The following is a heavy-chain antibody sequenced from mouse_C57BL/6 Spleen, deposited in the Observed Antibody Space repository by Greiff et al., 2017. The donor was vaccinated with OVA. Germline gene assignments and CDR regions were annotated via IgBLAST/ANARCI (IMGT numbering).Heavy chain of an antibody. Sequence: QVQLQQPGAELVKPGASVKMSCKASGYTFTSYWITWVKQRPGQGLAWIGDIYPGSGSTNYNEKFKSKATLTVDTSSSTAYMQLSSLTSEDSAVYYCARYYYGSSWDYAMDYWGQGTSVTVSS. V-gene: IGHV1-55*01. CDR2: IYPGSGST. J-gene: IGHJ4*01. CDR1: GYTFTSYW. D-gene: IGHD1-1*01. CDR3: ARYYYGSSWDYAMDY.